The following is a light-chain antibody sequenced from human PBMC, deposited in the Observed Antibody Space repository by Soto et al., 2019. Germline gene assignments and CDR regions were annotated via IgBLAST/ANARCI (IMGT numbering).Light chain of an antibody. V-gene: IGLV2-8*01. J-gene: IGLJ1*01. Sequence: QSVLTQPPSASGSPGQSVTISCTGTSSDVGGYNDVSWYQQHPGRAPKLIIYEVSKRPSGVPDRFSGSKSGNTASLTVYGLPTEYEDDYYCSSYAGSNTQVFGTGTKVTVL. CDR2: EVS. CDR3: SSYAGSNTQV. CDR1: SSDVGGYND.